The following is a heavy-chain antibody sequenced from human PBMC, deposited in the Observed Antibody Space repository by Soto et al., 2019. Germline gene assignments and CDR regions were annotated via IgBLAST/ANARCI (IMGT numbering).Heavy chain of an antibody. CDR3: VRHRLLYSTSWHHENYFDS. J-gene: IGHJ4*02. CDR1: GYSFTSYW. D-gene: IGHD6-13*01. V-gene: IGHV5-51*01. CDR2: IYPGDSDT. Sequence: GESLKISCKGSGYSFTSYWIGWVRQMPGKGLEWMGIIYPGDSDTRYSPSFQGQVTISADKSTSTAYLQWSSLKASDTAMYYCVRHRLLYSTSWHHENYFDSWGQGTLVTVSS.